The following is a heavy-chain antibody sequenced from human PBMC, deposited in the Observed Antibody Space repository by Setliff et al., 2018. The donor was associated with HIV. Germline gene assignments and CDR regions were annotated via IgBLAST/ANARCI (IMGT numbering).Heavy chain of an antibody. Sequence: SETLSLTCTVSGDPTFIGGYYWSWIRQHPGGGLEWIGYIYHTGKTYYNPSLQSRIIMSLDMSQNQFSLKLSSVTAADTAVYFCARGGVNYSSDWRPARYWYFDLWDRGTLVTVSS. CDR3: ARGGVNYSSDWRPARYWYFDL. CDR2: IYHTGKT. J-gene: IGHJ2*01. D-gene: IGHD6-19*01. CDR1: GDPTFIGGYY. V-gene: IGHV4-31*02.